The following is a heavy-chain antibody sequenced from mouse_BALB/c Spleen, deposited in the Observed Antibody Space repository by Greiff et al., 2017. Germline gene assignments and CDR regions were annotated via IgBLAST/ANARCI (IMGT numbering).Heavy chain of an antibody. J-gene: IGHJ3*01. D-gene: IGHD2-3*01. CDR2: ISYSGST. V-gene: IGHV3-2*02. CDR1: GYSITSDYA. CDR3: ARSDGYYGGFAY. Sequence: EVHLVESGPGLVKPSQSLSLTCTVTGYSITSDYAWNWIRQFPGNKLEWMGYISYSGSTSYNPSLKSRISITRDTSKNQFFLQLNSVTTEDTATYYCARSDGYYGGFAYWGQGTLVTVSA.